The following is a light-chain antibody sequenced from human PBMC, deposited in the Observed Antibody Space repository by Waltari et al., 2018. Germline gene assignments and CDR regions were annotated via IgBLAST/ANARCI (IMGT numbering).Light chain of an antibody. Sequence: EIVLTQSPATLSLSPGETATLSCRASQSVGTYLAWYQQKPGQAPRLLIYDESNRATGIPARFRGSESGTDFPLTISSLEAEDFAVYYCQQRSSWTPHTFGQGARLEIK. V-gene: IGKV3-11*01. CDR2: DES. CDR1: QSVGTY. CDR3: QQRSSWTPHT. J-gene: IGKJ2*01.